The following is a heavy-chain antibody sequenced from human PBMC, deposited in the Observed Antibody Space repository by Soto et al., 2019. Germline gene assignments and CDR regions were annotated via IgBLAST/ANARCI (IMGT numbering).Heavy chain of an antibody. CDR2: IWYDGSNK. CDR3: ARDFQNRGSWSFGVHNWFDP. CDR1: GFTFSSYG. V-gene: IGHV3-33*01. J-gene: IGHJ5*02. D-gene: IGHD3-3*01. Sequence: QVQLVESGGGVVQPGRSLRLSCAASGFTFSSYGMHWVRQAPGKGLEWVAVIWYDGSNKYYADSVKGRFTISRDNSKNTLYLQMNSLRAEDTAVYYCARDFQNRGSWSFGVHNWFDPWGQGTLVTVSS.